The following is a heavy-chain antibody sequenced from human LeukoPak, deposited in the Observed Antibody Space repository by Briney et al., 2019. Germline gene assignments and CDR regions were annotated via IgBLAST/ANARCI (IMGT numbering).Heavy chain of an antibody. CDR3: ARDLTPCSSTSCYGCFDP. J-gene: IGHJ5*02. CDR2: ISSSSSYI. Sequence: GGSLRLSCAASGFTFSSYSMNWVRQAPGKGLEWVSSISSSSSYIYYADSVEGRFTISRDNAKNSLYLQMNSLRAEDTAVYYCARDLTPCSSTSCYGCFDPWGQGTLVTVSS. D-gene: IGHD2-2*01. V-gene: IGHV3-21*01. CDR1: GFTFSSYS.